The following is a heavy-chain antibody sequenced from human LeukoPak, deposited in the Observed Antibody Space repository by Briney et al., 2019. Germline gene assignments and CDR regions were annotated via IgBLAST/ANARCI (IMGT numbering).Heavy chain of an antibody. CDR2: ISGSGGST. J-gene: IGHJ4*02. V-gene: IGHV3-23*01. Sequence: PGGSLRLSCAASGFTFSSYAMSWVRQAPGKGLEWVSAISGSGGSTYYADSVRGRFTISRDNSKNTLYLQMNSLRAADTAVYYCSYYHFWSGYYGGGDWGQGTLVTVSS. D-gene: IGHD3-3*01. CDR1: GFTFSSYA. CDR3: SYYHFWSGYYGGGD.